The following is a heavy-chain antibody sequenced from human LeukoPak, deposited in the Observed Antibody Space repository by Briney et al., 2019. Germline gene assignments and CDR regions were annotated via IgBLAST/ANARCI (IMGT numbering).Heavy chain of an antibody. CDR1: GYTFTSYG. D-gene: IGHD4-17*01. V-gene: IGHV1-18*01. J-gene: IGHJ3*02. CDR2: ISAYNGNT. Sequence: ASVKVSCKASGYTFTSYGISWVRQAPGQGLEWMGWISAYNGNTNYAQKLQGRVTMTTDTSTSTAYMELRSLRSDDTAVYYCARPPYGDYGGGAFDIWGQGTMVTVSS. CDR3: ARPPYGDYGGGAFDI.